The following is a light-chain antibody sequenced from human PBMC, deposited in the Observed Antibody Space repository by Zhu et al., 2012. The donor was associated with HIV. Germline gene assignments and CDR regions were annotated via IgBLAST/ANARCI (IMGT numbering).Light chain of an antibody. J-gene: IGKJ2*03. CDR3: QQYGNSPYS. CDR1: QNVNTN. V-gene: IGKV3-15*01. Sequence: EIVMTQSPATLSVSPGERATLSCWASQNVNTNLAWYQLKPGQAPRLLIYGASTRAAGVPARFSGSGSGAEFTLTVSSLQSEDFAVYYCQQYGNSPYSFGQGTKLEI. CDR2: GAS.